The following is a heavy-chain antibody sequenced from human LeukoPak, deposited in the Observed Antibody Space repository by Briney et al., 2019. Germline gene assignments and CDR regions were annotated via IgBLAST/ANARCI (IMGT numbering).Heavy chain of an antibody. V-gene: IGHV3-21*01. CDR3: ARDFNDYGDYVDWFDP. Sequence: GGSLRLSCAASGFTFSSYSMNWVRQAPGKGLEWVSSISSSSSYIYYADSVKGRFTISRDNAKNSLYLQTNSLRAEDTAVYYCARDFNDYGDYVDWFDPWGQGTLVTVSS. D-gene: IGHD4-17*01. CDR2: ISSSSSYI. J-gene: IGHJ5*02. CDR1: GFTFSSYS.